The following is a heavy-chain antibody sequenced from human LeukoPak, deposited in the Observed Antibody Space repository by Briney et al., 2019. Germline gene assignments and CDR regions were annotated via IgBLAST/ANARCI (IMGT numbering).Heavy chain of an antibody. Sequence: GASVKVSCKASGYTFTGYYMHWVRQAPGQGLEWMGWINPNSGGTNYAQKFQGRVTMTRDTSISTAYMELSRLRSDDTAVYYCARASSSGYYASGAFDIWGQGTMVTVSS. CDR3: ARASSSGYYASGAFDI. CDR1: GYTFTGYY. V-gene: IGHV1-2*02. J-gene: IGHJ3*02. CDR2: INPNSGGT. D-gene: IGHD3-22*01.